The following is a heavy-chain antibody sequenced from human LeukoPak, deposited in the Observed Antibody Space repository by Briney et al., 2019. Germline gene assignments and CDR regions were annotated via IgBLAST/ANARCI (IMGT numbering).Heavy chain of an antibody. CDR1: QYTFTSYY. V-gene: IGHV1-46*01. Sequence: ASVKVSCKASQYTFTSYYIHWVRQAPGQGLEWKGRINPSSGSTRYAQNFQGRVILTRDTSTNTVYMELSSLRYEDMALYYCAREVSALDLWGQGTTVTVS. CDR2: INPSSGST. D-gene: IGHD2-21*02. J-gene: IGHJ6*02. CDR3: AREVSALDL.